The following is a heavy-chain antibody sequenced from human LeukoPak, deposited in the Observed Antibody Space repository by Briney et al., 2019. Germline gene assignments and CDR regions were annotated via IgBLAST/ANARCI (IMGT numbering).Heavy chain of an antibody. CDR3: ARVADYGVHRFDY. V-gene: IGHV4-61*02. CDR2: IYTTENT. CDR1: GGSISSGSYY. D-gene: IGHD4-17*01. J-gene: IGHJ4*02. Sequence: SETLSLTCTVSGGSISSGSYYWSWIRQPAGKGLEWIGRIYTTENTDYNPSLRSRVTISVDTSKNQFSLSLSSLTAADTAVYYCARVADYGVHRFDYWGQGILVTLSS.